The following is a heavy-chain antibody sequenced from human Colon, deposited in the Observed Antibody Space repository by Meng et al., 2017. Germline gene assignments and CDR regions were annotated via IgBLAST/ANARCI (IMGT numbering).Heavy chain of an antibody. CDR2: INPDGSST. Sequence: SGGGLVQPGGSLRLSCGASGFTFSFYWMHWVRRVPGKGLVWVSRINPDGSSTNYADSVKGRFTISRDNAKNTLSLQMNSLRAEDTAVYYCVRIAAPGAVDYWGQGTLVTVSS. J-gene: IGHJ4*02. CDR1: GFTFSFYW. CDR3: VRIAAPGAVDY. D-gene: IGHD6-13*01. V-gene: IGHV3-74*01.